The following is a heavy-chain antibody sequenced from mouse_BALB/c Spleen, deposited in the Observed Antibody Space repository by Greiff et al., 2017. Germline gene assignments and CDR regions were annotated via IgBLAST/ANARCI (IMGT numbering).Heavy chain of an antibody. CDR3: ARRDDGYYGAWFAY. V-gene: IGHV3-2*02. J-gene: IGHJ3*01. CDR2: ISYSGST. D-gene: IGHD2-3*01. CDR1: GYSITSDYA. Sequence: EVQLQESGPGLVKPSQSLSLTCTVTGYSITSDYAWNWIRQFPGNKLEWMGYISYSGSTSYNPSLKSRISITRDTSKNQFFLQLNSVTTEDTATYYCARRDDGYYGAWFAYWGQGTLVTVSA.